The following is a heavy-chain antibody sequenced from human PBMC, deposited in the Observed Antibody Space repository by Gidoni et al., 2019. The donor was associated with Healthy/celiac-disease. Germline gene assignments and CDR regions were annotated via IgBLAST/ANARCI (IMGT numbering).Heavy chain of an antibody. CDR2: PRGSGGST. D-gene: IGHD3-22*01. CDR3: AKWLNPMRVVVPDAFDI. Sequence: EWVSAPRGSGGSTYYADSVKGRFTISRDNSKNTLYLQMNSLRAEDTAVYYCAKWLNPMRVVVPDAFDIWGQGTMVTVSS. V-gene: IGHV3-23*01. J-gene: IGHJ3*02.